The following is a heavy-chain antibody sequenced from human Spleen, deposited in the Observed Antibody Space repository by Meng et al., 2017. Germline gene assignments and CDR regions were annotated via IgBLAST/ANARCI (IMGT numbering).Heavy chain of an antibody. D-gene: IGHD3-22*01. Sequence: HITVKASGPTLVKPTQTLTLTCTFSGFSLSTSGVGVGWIRQPPGKALEWLALIYWDDDKRYSPSLKSRLTITKDTSKNQVVLTMTNMDPVDTATYYCAHPAGGSSGYYFSYFDYWGQGTLVTVSS. CDR2: IYWDDDK. CDR1: GFSLSTSGVG. J-gene: IGHJ4*02. CDR3: AHPAGGSSGYYFSYFDY. V-gene: IGHV2-5*02.